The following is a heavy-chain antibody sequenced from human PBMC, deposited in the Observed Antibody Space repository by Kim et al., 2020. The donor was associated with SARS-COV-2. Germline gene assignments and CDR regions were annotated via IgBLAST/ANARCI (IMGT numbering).Heavy chain of an antibody. Sequence: LQSPGASSYWVFCLYNSGSTYYNPSLKSRVTISVDTSKNQFSLKLSSVTAADTAVYYCARADVITIFGVVMRTDAFDICGQGTM. D-gene: IGHD3-3*01. J-gene: IGHJ3*02. V-gene: IGHV4-30-4*01. CDR3: ARADVITIFGVVMRTDAFDI. CDR2: LYNSGST.